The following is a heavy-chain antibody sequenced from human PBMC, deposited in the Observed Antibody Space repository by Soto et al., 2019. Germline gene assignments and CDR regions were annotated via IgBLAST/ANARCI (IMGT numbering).Heavy chain of an antibody. D-gene: IGHD5-12*01. J-gene: IGHJ4*02. Sequence: GASVEVACKASGGTSSSYSSSWVRQAPGQGLEWLGGTVPILGTTNYAQRFQGRVTITADKSTSTVYMELTSLRSEDTAIYYCTRGEMATITYFDYWGQRTRVTVSS. CDR1: GGTSSSYS. V-gene: IGHV1-69*10. CDR2: TVPILGTT. CDR3: TRGEMATITYFDY.